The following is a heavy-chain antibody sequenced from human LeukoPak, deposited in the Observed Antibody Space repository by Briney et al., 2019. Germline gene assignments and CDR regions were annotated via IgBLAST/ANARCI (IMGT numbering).Heavy chain of an antibody. CDR1: GYSISSGYY. CDR3: ARHSRGYWIDY. D-gene: IGHD3-22*01. Sequence: SETLSLTCTVSGYSISSGYYWGWIRQPPGKGLEWIGSIYYSGSTYYNPSLKSRVTISVDTSKNQFSLKLSSVTAADTAVYYCARHSRGYWIDYWGQGTLVTVSS. CDR2: IYYSGST. V-gene: IGHV4-38-2*02. J-gene: IGHJ4*02.